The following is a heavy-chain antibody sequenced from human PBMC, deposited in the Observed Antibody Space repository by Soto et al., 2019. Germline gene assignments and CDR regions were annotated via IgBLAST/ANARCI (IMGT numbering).Heavy chain of an antibody. D-gene: IGHD3-10*01. CDR1: GFSVSSNY. Sequence: GESLKISCAASGFSVSSNYMSWVRQAPGKGLEWVSVFYRGGITYYADSVKGRFNISRDNPKNTVFLQMNSLRPEDTGVYYCARDGRGSGSYPAFDIWGQGTVVTVSS. CDR2: FYRGGIT. V-gene: IGHV3-53*05. J-gene: IGHJ3*02. CDR3: ARDGRGSGSYPAFDI.